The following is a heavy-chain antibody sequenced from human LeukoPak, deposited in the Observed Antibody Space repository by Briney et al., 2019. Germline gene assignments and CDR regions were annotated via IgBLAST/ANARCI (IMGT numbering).Heavy chain of an antibody. CDR3: ARHTVTTSFDY. V-gene: IGHV4-59*01. D-gene: IGHD4-17*01. J-gene: IGHJ4*02. CDR1: GGSISSYY. Sequence: SETLSLTCTVSGGSISSYYWSWIRQPPGKGLEWIGYIYYSGSTNYNPSLRSRVTISVDTSKNQFSLKLSSVTAADTAVYYCARHTVTTSFDYWGQGTLVTVSS. CDR2: IYYSGST.